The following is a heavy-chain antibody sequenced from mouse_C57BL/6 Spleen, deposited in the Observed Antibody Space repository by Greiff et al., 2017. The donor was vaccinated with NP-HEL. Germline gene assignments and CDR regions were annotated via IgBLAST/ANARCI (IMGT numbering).Heavy chain of an antibody. CDR3: ARDYGSRMDY. CDR1: GFTFSDYG. CDR2: ISSGSSTI. Sequence: EVMLVESGGGLVKPGGSLKLSCAASGFTFSDYGMHWVRQAPEKGLEWVAYISSGSSTIYYADTVKGRFTISRDNAKNTLFLQMTSLRSEDTAMYYCARDYGSRMDYWGQGTSVTVSS. D-gene: IGHD1-1*01. V-gene: IGHV5-17*01. J-gene: IGHJ4*01.